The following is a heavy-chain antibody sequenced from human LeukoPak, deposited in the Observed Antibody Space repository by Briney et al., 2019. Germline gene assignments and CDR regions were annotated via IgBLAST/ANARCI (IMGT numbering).Heavy chain of an antibody. J-gene: IGHJ4*02. CDR3: ARDPLGMAY. V-gene: IGHV3-48*01. CDR2: ISSSSTI. Sequence: PGGSLRLSCAASGFTFSSYSMNWVRQAPGKGLEWVSYISSSSTIYYADSVKGRFTISRDNAKNSLYLQMNSLRAEDTAVYYCARDPLGMAYWGQGTLVTVSS. D-gene: IGHD5-24*01. CDR1: GFTFSSYS.